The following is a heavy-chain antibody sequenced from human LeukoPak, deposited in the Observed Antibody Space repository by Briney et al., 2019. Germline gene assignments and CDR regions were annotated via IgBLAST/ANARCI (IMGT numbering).Heavy chain of an antibody. V-gene: IGHV3-11*01. J-gene: IGHJ4*02. CDR1: GFTFSDYH. CDR2: ISPGGGSI. D-gene: IGHD6-19*01. CDR3: AGGRYIRVAGPGGYFDY. Sequence: GGSLRLSCAASGFTFSDYHMSWIRQASGKGLEWVSYISPGGGSIYLADSVKGRLTISRDNAKNSLFLQMNSLTADDTAVYYCAGGRYIRVAGPGGYFDYWGQGTLVTVSS.